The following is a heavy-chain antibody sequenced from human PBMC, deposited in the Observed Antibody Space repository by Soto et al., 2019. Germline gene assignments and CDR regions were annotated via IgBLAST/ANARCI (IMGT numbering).Heavy chain of an antibody. CDR3: AKRASGSYFDY. CDR1: GFTFSSYA. CDR2: ISGSGGST. Sequence: EVPLLESGGGLVQPGGSLRLACAASGFTFSSYAMNWVRQAPGKGLEWVSVISGSGGSTYYADSVKGRFTISRDNSKNTLYLQMKRLGAEDTAVYYCAKRASGSYFDYWCQGTLVTVS. V-gene: IGHV3-23*01. J-gene: IGHJ4*02. D-gene: IGHD3-10*01.